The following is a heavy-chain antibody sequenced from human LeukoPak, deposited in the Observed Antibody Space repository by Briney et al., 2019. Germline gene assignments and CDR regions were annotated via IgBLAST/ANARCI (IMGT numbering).Heavy chain of an antibody. V-gene: IGHV1-2*02. CDR1: GHIFTNYG. CDR2: ISPNSGGT. D-gene: IGHD6-13*01. Sequence: ASVKVSCKASGHIFTNYGVSWVRQAPGQGLEWMGWISPNSGGTNYAQKFQGRVTMTRDTSISTAYMELSRLRSDDTAVYHCARTYSSSRTGSFDYWGQGTLVTVSS. CDR3: ARTYSSSRTGSFDY. J-gene: IGHJ4*02.